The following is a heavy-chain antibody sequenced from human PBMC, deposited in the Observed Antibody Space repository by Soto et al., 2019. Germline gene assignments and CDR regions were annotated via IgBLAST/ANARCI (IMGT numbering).Heavy chain of an antibody. D-gene: IGHD1-26*01. V-gene: IGHV3-23*01. CDR2: ISGSGGST. CDR3: AKGYGYSGSYYSYYYGLDV. J-gene: IGHJ6*02. Sequence: GSLRLSCAASGFTFSSYAMSWVRQAPGKGLEWVSAISGSGGSTYYADSVKGRFTISRDNSKNTLYLQMNSLRAEDTAVYYCAKGYGYSGSYYSYYYGLDVWGQGTTVTVSS. CDR1: GFTFSSYA.